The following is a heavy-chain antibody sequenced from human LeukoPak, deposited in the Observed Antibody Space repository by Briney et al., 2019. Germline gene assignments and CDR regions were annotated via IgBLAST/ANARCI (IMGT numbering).Heavy chain of an antibody. CDR3: VTPEDLGTLYY. CDR2: LRGALNII. D-gene: IGHD1-14*01. Sequence: GGSLRLSCAASGVTASSNYMSWGRRAPGGGREWSSYLRGALNIIHPAHSVKGRFTISRDTANNSPSLQMNSLRAQDTAVYFCVTPEDLGTLYYGGQGTLVTVSS. J-gene: IGHJ4*02. V-gene: IGHV3-11*04. CDR1: GVTASSNY.